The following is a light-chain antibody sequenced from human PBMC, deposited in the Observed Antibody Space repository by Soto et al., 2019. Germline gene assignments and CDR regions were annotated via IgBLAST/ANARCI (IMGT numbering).Light chain of an antibody. J-gene: IGKJ4*01. V-gene: IGKV3-20*01. Sequence: VLTQSPGTLSLSPGERATLSCRASQSVSSNYLAWYQQKPGQAPRLLIYGASSRATGIPDRFSGSGSGTDFTLTVSRLEPEDFAVYYCQQYGSSPNTFGGGTKVEIK. CDR1: QSVSSNY. CDR3: QQYGSSPNT. CDR2: GAS.